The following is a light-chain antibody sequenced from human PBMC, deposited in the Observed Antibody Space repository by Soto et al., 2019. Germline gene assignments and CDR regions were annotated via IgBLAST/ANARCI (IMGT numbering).Light chain of an antibody. J-gene: IGKJ1*01. CDR1: ESVLYSSNNKNY. CDR3: QQYYSTPQGT. CDR2: WAS. V-gene: IGKV4-1*01. Sequence: IVMTQSPDSLAVSLGERATINCKSSESVLYSSNNKNYLAWYQQKPGQPPKLLIYWASTRESGVPDRFSGSGSGTDFTLTISSLQAEDVAVYYCQQYYSTPQGTFSQGTKVDIK.